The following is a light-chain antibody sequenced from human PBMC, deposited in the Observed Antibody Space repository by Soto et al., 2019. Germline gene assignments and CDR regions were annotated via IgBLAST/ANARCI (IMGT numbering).Light chain of an antibody. CDR2: SAS. CDR3: QQYITSPPTYT. Sequence: ETVLTQSPGTLSLSPGERATLSCRASQSVSSRYLAWYQQKHGQAPRLLIYSASNRPTGIPDRFSGSGSGTEFTLTISRLEPEDFAVYYCQQYITSPPTYTFGQGTKLEIK. V-gene: IGKV3-20*01. CDR1: QSVSSRY. J-gene: IGKJ2*01.